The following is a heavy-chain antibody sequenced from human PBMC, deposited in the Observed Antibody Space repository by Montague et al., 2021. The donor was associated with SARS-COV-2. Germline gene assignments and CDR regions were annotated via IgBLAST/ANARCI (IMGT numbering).Heavy chain of an antibody. CDR2: ISYDGSNK. Sequence: SLRLSCAASGFTFSSYAMRWVRQAPGKGLEWEAVISYDGSNKYYADSVKGRFTISRDNSKNTLYLQMNSLRAEDTAVYYCARDIATLGRWLQVPWALYYYYGTDVWGQGTTVTVSS. J-gene: IGHJ6*02. CDR3: ARDIATLGRWLQVPWALYYYYGTDV. D-gene: IGHD5-24*01. V-gene: IGHV3-30*04. CDR1: GFTFSSYA.